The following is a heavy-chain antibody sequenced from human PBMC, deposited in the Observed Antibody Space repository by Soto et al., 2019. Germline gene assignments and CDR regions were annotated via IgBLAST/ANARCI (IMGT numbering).Heavy chain of an antibody. Sequence: SVKVSCKASGGTFSSYAISWVRQAPGQGLEWMGGIIPIFGTANYAQKFQGRVTITADESTSTAYMELSSLRSEDTAVYYCARDSTIPQYYYDSSGIFAYWGQGTLVTVSS. CDR2: IIPIFGTA. D-gene: IGHD3-22*01. CDR3: ARDSTIPQYYYDSSGIFAY. V-gene: IGHV1-69*13. J-gene: IGHJ4*02. CDR1: GGTFSSYA.